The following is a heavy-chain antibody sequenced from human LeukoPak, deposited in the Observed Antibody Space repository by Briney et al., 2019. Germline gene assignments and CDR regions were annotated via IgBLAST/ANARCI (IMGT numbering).Heavy chain of an antibody. V-gene: IGHV1-24*01. CDR3: ATLHSRYSSGWYSFPIQDY. Sequence: ASVKVSCKVSGYTLTELSMHWVRQAPGEGHEWMGGFYPEDGETIYAQKIQARVTMTEDTSTDTAYMERSSLRSEDTAVYSCATLHSRYSSGWYSFPIQDYWGQGTLVTVSS. J-gene: IGHJ4*02. CDR1: GYTLTELS. D-gene: IGHD6-19*01. CDR2: FYPEDGET.